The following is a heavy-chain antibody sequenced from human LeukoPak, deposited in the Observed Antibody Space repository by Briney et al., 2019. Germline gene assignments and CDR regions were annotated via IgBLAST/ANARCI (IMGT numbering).Heavy chain of an antibody. J-gene: IGHJ4*02. D-gene: IGHD6-13*01. V-gene: IGHV4-34*01. CDR1: GGSFSGYY. CDR3: ARGSEAAAAGNFDY. Sequence: PSETLSLTCAVYGGSFSGYYWSWIRQPPGKGLEWIGEINHSGSTNYNPSLKSRVTISVDTSKNQFSLKLSSVTAADTAVYYCARGSEAAAAGNFDYWGQGTLVTVSS. CDR2: INHSGST.